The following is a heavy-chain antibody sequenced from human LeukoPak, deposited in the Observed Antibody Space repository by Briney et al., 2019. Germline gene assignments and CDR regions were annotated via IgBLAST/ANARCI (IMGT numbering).Heavy chain of an antibody. CDR1: GYTFTSYG. D-gene: IGHD2-2*01. CDR2: ISAYNGNT. V-gene: IGHV1-18*01. Sequence: ASVKVSCKASGYTFTSYGISWVRQAPGQGLEWMGWISAYNGNTNYAQKLQGRVTMTTDTSTSTAYMELRSLRSDDTAVYYCARDGSKYCSSTSCYPPYWGQGTLVTVSS. CDR3: ARDGSKYCSSTSCYPPY. J-gene: IGHJ4*02.